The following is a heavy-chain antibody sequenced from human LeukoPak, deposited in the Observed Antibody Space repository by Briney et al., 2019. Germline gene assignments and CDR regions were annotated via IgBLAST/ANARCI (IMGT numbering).Heavy chain of an antibody. CDR3: ARIEELLWFGELLPYDAFDI. CDR2: ISSSSSYI. V-gene: IGHV3-21*01. CDR1: GFTFSSYS. D-gene: IGHD3-10*01. J-gene: IGHJ3*02. Sequence: GGSLRLSCAAPGFTFSSYSMNWVRQAPGKGLEWVSSISSSSSYIYYADSVKGRFTISRDNAKNSLYLQMNSLRAEDTAVYYCARIEELLWFGELLPYDAFDIWGQGTMVTVSS.